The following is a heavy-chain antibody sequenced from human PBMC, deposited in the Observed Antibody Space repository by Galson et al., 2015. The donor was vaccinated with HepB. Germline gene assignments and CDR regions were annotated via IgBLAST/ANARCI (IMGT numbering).Heavy chain of an antibody. CDR1: GFSFTRYD. D-gene: IGHD2-15*01. Sequence: SLRLSCAASGFSFTRYDVTWVRQAPGKGLEWVSSITSSGGNSYYTGSVKGRFTVSRDNSKNTLLLQLNSLRAGDTAMYFCAKDGIMVANNPYHFHYWGQGALVTVSS. V-gene: IGHV3-23*01. CDR2: ITSSGGNS. CDR3: AKDGIMVANNPYHFHY. J-gene: IGHJ4*02.